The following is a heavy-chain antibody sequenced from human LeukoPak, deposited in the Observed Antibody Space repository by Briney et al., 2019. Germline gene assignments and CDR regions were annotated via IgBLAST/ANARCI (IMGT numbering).Heavy chain of an antibody. D-gene: IGHD3-22*01. J-gene: IGHJ4*02. CDR3: ATDGRSYDSSAYYYFDY. CDR1: GYTFTSYY. V-gene: IGHV1-46*01. Sequence: ASVKVSCKASGYTFTSYYMHWVRQAPGLGLEWMGIINPSDGSTTYAQKFQGRVTMTRDTSTSTVYMELSSLRSEDTAAYYCATDGRSYDSSAYYYFDYWGQGTLVTVSS. CDR2: INPSDGST.